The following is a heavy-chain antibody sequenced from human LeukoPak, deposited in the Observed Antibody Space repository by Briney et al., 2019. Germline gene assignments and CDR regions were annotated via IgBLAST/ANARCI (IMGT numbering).Heavy chain of an antibody. CDR1: GGSISSSSYY. CDR2: IYYSGST. V-gene: IGHV4-39*01. CDR3: ARYSYYDFWSGYGEFDY. Sequence: SETLSLTCTVSGGSISSSSYYWGWIRQPPGKGLEWIGSIYYSGSTYYNPSLKSRVTISVDTSKNQFSLKLSSVTAADTAVYYCARYSYYDFWSGYGEFDYWGQGTLVTVSS. D-gene: IGHD3-3*01. J-gene: IGHJ4*02.